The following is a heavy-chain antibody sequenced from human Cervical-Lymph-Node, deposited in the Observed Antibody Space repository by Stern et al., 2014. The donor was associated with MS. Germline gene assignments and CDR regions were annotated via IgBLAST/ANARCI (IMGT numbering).Heavy chain of an antibody. Sequence: QVQLQESGPGLVKPSETLSLTCAVSGDSISSYTHYWAWIRQPPGKGLEWIGSVYYSGATYYNPSLKSPVTISVDTSQNHFSLGLNSGTAADTAVYYCAKHACTGAACPFDLWGQGTLVTVSS. CDR2: VYYSGAT. J-gene: IGHJ4*02. V-gene: IGHV4-39*01. CDR1: GDSISSYTHY. D-gene: IGHD2-8*02. CDR3: AKHACTGAACPFDL.